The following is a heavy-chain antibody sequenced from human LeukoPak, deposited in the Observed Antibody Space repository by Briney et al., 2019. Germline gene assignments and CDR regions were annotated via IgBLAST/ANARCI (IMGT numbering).Heavy chain of an antibody. CDR3: AKDRGAYYYGSGSYSDY. CDR2: INSDGTST. J-gene: IGHJ4*02. D-gene: IGHD3-10*01. CDR1: GFTFSSYW. V-gene: IGHV3-74*01. Sequence: GGSLRLPCAASGFTFSSYWMHWVRQAPGKGLVWVSRINSDGTSTNYADSVKGRFTISRDNSKNTLYLQMNSLRAEDTAVYYCAKDRGAYYYGSGSYSDYWGQGTLVTVSS.